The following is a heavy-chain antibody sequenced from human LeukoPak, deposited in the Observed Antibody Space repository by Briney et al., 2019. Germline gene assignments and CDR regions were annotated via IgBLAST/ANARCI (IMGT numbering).Heavy chain of an antibody. CDR3: ARERGGSYWAFDY. CDR2: ISSSSSTI. V-gene: IGHV3-48*01. J-gene: IGHJ4*02. D-gene: IGHD1-26*01. CDR1: GFTFSSYS. Sequence: GGSLRLSCAASGFTFSSYSMNWVRQAPGKGLEWVSYISSSSSTIYYADSVKGRFTISRDNSKNTLYLQMNSLRAEDTAVYYCARERGGSYWAFDYWGQGTLVTVSS.